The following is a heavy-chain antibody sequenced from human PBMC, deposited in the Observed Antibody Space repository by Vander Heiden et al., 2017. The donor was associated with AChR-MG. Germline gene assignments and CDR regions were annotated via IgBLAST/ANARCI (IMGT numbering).Heavy chain of an antibody. CDR2: IYYSGST. V-gene: IGHV4-61*01. J-gene: IGHJ3*02. CDR3: ASYYYDSSGYFIGAFDI. CDR1: GGSVSSGRYY. D-gene: IGHD3-22*01. Sequence: QVQLQESGPGLVKPSETLSLTCTVSGGSVSSGRYYWSWIRQPPGKGLEWIGYIYYSGSTNYNPSLKSRVTISVDTSKNQFSLKLSSVTAADTAVYYCASYYYDSSGYFIGAFDIWGQGTMVTASS.